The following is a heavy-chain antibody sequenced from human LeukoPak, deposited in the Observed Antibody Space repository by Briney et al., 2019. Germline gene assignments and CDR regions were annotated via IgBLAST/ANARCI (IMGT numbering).Heavy chain of an antibody. D-gene: IGHD3-3*01. V-gene: IGHV4-34*01. CDR3: ARGSRMSRITIFGVTEGAIDY. CDR1: GGSFSGYY. Sequence: SETLSLTCAVYGGSFSGYYWSWIRQPPGKGLEWIGEINHSGSTNYNPSLKSRVTISVDTSKNQFSLKLSSVTAADTAVYYCARGSRMSRITIFGVTEGAIDYWGQGTLVTVSS. CDR2: INHSGST. J-gene: IGHJ4*02.